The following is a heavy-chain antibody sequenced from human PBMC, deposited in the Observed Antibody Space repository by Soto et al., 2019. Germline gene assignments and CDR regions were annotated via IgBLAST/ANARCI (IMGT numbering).Heavy chain of an antibody. Sequence: EVQLLESRGGLVQPGGSLRLSCAASGFTFSSYAMSWVRQAPGKGLEWVSGISSSGGSTYYADSVKGRFTISRDNSKNMLYLQMNNLRAEDTAVYYCAKAQGGSYFDYWGQGTLVTVSS. CDR3: AKAQGGSYFDY. CDR1: GFTFSSYA. V-gene: IGHV3-23*01. D-gene: IGHD2-15*01. J-gene: IGHJ4*02. CDR2: ISSSGGST.